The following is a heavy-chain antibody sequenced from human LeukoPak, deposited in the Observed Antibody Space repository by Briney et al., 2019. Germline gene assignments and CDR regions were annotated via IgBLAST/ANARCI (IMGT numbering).Heavy chain of an antibody. V-gene: IGHV5-51*01. CDR3: VRGGAHWATKPYYFDY. Sequence: GESLKISCKGSGYSFTSYWIGWVRQMPGKGLEWMGIIYPGDSDTRYSPSFQGQVTISADKSISTAYLQWSSLKASDTAMYYCVRGGAHWATKPYYFDYWGQGTLVTVSS. D-gene: IGHD5-12*01. CDR1: GYSFTSYW. J-gene: IGHJ4*02. CDR2: IYPGDSDT.